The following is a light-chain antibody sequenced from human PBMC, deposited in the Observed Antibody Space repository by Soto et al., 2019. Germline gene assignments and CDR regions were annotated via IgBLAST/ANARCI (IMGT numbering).Light chain of an antibody. Sequence: EIVLAQSPGTLSLSPGERATLSCRASQSVTRDYLAWYQQIPGQAPRLLIYDASTRATGIPDRFSGSGSGTHFTLTISRLEPEDFAVYYCQQYGSSPSGGFTVGPGTNVEIK. CDR1: QSVTRDY. V-gene: IGKV3-20*01. J-gene: IGKJ3*01. CDR3: QQYGSSPSGGFT. CDR2: DAS.